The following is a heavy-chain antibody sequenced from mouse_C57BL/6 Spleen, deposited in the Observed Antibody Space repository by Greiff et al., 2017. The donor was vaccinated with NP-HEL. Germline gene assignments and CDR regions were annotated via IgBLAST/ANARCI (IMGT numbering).Heavy chain of an antibody. J-gene: IGHJ1*03. V-gene: IGHV5-4*03. D-gene: IGHD1-1*01. CDR2: ISYGGSYP. Sequence: EVKVVESGGGLVKPGGSLKLSCAASGFTFSSYAMSWVLQTPEKRLEWVATISYGGSYPYYPDNVKGRFTISRDNAKNNLYLQLSHLKSEDTAMYYCARGRLLWYFDVWGKGTTVTVSS. CDR3: ARGRLLWYFDV. CDR1: GFTFSSYA.